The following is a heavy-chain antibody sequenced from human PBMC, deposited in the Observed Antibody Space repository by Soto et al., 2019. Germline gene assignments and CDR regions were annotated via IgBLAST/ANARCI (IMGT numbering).Heavy chain of an antibody. Sequence: SVKVSCKASGGTFSSYAISWVRQAPGQGLEWMGGIIPIFGTANYAQKFQGRVTITADESTSTAYMELSSLRSEDTAVYYCARENEDFWSGYLVNWFDPWGQGTLVTVSS. V-gene: IGHV1-69*13. CDR2: IIPIFGTA. J-gene: IGHJ5*02. CDR3: ARENEDFWSGYLVNWFDP. D-gene: IGHD3-3*01. CDR1: GGTFSSYA.